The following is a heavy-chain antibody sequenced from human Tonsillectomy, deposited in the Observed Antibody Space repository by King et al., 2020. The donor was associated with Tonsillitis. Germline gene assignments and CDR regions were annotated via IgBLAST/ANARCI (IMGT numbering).Heavy chain of an antibody. CDR1: GGSISGSSYF. Sequence: LQLQESGPGLVKPSETLSLTCKVSGGSISGSSYFWDWIRQPPGKGLEWIGSIYYSGSTYYNPSLKSRVPISVNTSKNQFSLKLSSVTAADTAGYYCARRATGIVVVPATRDAFDIWGQGTMVTVSS. CDR3: ARRATGIVVVPATRDAFDI. V-gene: IGHV4-39*01. D-gene: IGHD2-2*01. J-gene: IGHJ3*02. CDR2: IYYSGST.